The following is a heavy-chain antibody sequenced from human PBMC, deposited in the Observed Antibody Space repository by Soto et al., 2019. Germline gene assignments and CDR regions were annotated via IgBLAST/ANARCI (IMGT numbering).Heavy chain of an antibody. J-gene: IGHJ4*02. V-gene: IGHV3-23*01. D-gene: IGHD3-3*01. CDR2: IRGGGDNT. Sequence: EVQLLESGGGLVQPGGSLRLSCAASGFTFTNYAMTWVRQAPGQGLEWVSGIRGGGDNTYYADSVKGRFTISTDTSKNTLYLQMNRLRAEDTAVYYCAALWSGFYRSDYWGQGTLVTVSS. CDR1: GFTFTNYA. CDR3: AALWSGFYRSDY.